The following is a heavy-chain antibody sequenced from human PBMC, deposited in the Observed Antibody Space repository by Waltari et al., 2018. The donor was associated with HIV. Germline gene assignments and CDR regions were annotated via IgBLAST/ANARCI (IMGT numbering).Heavy chain of an antibody. Sequence: QVQLVESGGGVVQPGSSLRLSCAASGFTFSNFVMHGVRQAPGKGLEWVAVIWYDGDNKYYADSVKGRFTISRDNSKNTLYLQMNSLRVEDTAVYYCARGGYYYDISGYYHYWGQGTLVTVSS. V-gene: IGHV3-33*01. CDR3: ARGGYYYDISGYYHY. D-gene: IGHD3-22*01. CDR2: IWYDGDNK. J-gene: IGHJ4*02. CDR1: GFTFSNFV.